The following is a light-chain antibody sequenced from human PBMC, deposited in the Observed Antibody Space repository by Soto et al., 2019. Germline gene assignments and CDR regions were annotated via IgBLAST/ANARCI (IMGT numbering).Light chain of an antibody. CDR2: DVY. CDR1: RTDVDGYDY. J-gene: IGLJ1*01. V-gene: IGLV2-14*03. Sequence: QSVLTQPASVSGSPGQSIAISCTGVRTDVDGYDYVSWYQQHPGQAPQLIIYDVYNRPSGVSHRFSGSKSGDTASLTISGLQAEDYVNYYCTSDTYSPPFYVFRNGTMHTDL. CDR3: TSDTYSPPFYV.